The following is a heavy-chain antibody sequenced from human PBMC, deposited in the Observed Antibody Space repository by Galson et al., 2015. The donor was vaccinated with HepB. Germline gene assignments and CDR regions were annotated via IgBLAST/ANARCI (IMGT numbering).Heavy chain of an antibody. CDR2: INHSGST. J-gene: IGHJ6*02. Sequence: ETLSLTCAVYGGSFSGYYWSWIRQPPGKGLEWIGEINHSGSTNYNPSLKSRVTISVDTSKNQFSLKLSSVTAADTAVYYCARGLRYCSGGSCYQAHGMDVWGQGTTVTVSS. V-gene: IGHV4-34*01. CDR3: ARGLRYCSGGSCYQAHGMDV. CDR1: GGSFSGYY. D-gene: IGHD2-15*01.